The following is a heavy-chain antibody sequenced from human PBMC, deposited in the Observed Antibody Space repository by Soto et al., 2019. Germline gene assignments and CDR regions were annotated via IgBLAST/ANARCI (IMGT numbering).Heavy chain of an antibody. D-gene: IGHD1-26*01. J-gene: IGHJ3*02. Sequence: QVQPVQSGAEVKKPGASVKVSCKASGYTFTASYMHWVRQAPGQGLEWMGIIDPSGGSTSYSQKFQGRVTMTRDTSTSTVYVELNSLRSEDTAVFYCARDSGHYYRSDAFDKWGQGTMVTVSS. CDR1: GYTFTASY. CDR3: ARDSGHYYRSDAFDK. CDR2: IDPSGGST. V-gene: IGHV1-46*01.